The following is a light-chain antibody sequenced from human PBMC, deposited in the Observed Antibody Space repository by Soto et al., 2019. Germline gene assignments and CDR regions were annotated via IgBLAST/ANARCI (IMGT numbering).Light chain of an antibody. V-gene: IGKV3-15*01. J-gene: IGKJ1*01. CDR1: QSVNSN. CDR2: CAS. CDR3: ERYSNWSP. Sequence: EIVMTQSPATLSVAPGERATLSCRASQSVNSNLAWYQQKPGQAPRLLIYCASTRATGVQARLSGSGSGTQCSLTFRRRHSEYDAVSFCERYSNWSPFGPGTKVDIK.